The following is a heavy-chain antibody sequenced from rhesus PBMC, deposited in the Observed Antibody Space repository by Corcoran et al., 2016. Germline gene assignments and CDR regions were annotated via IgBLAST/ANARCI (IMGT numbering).Heavy chain of an antibody. CDR1: GGSISSGYD. Sequence: QVQLQESGPGVVKPSETLSLTCAVSGGSISSGYDWSWIRQPPGKGLEWIGYIYGSSGSTNYNPSLMNRVTISKDASKNQFSLKLSSVTAADTAVYYCARDRVFDYWGQGVLVTVSS. CDR2: IYGSSGST. V-gene: IGHV4-76*01. CDR3: ARDRVFDY. J-gene: IGHJ4*01.